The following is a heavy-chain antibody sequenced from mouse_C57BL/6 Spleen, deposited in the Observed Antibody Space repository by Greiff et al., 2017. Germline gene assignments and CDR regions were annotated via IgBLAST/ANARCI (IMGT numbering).Heavy chain of an antibody. CDR1: GFTFSSYA. Sequence: EVKLVESGGGLVKPGGSLKLSCAASGFTFSSYAMSWVRQTPEKRLEWVATISDGGSYTYYPDNVKGRFPISRDNAKNNLYLQMSHLKSEDTAMYYCARDLASYAMDYWGQGTSVTVSS. CDR3: ARDLASYAMDY. V-gene: IGHV5-4*01. J-gene: IGHJ4*01. CDR2: ISDGGSYT.